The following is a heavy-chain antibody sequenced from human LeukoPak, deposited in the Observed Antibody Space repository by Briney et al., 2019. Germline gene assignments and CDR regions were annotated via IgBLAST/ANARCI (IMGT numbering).Heavy chain of an antibody. D-gene: IGHD3-10*01. CDR3: ARVVRGIIQTKRSTWLDS. CDR2: NSSYNDDT. J-gene: IGHJ5*01. V-gene: IGHV1-18*01. Sequence: ASVKVSCKASRYTLTNYGVSWVRQAPGQGLEWMGWNSSYNDDTDYAQKFQGRVTMTTDTSTSTAYMELRSLRSDDTAVYYCARVVRGIIQTKRSTWLDSWGQGTLVNVSS. CDR1: RYTLTNYG.